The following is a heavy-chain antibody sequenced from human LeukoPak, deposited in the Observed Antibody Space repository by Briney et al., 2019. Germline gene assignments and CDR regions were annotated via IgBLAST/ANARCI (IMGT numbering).Heavy chain of an antibody. CDR3: ARDTDY. V-gene: IGHV3-30-3*01. CDR1: GFTFSSYA. Sequence: GGSLRLSCAASGFTFSSYAMHWVRQAPGKGLEWVAVISYDGSNKYYADSVKGRFTISRDNSKNTLYLQMNSLRAEDTAVYYCARDTDYWGQGTLVTVSS. J-gene: IGHJ4*02. CDR2: ISYDGSNK.